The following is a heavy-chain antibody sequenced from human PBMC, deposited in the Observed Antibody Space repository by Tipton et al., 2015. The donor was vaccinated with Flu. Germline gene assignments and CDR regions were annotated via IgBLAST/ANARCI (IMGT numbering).Heavy chain of an antibody. D-gene: IGHD3-10*01. CDR3: ARDGGSESCSRDN. Sequence: QSGPEVKKPGASVKLSCKASGYTFTSYNMHWVRQAPGQGLEWMGIIYPTGGGTYYAQKFQGRVTMTRDRSTSTVYMELSSLRSEDTALYYCARDGGSESCSRDNWGQGTLVTVSS. J-gene: IGHJ4*02. CDR1: GYTFTSYN. CDR2: IYPTGGGT. V-gene: IGHV1-46*01.